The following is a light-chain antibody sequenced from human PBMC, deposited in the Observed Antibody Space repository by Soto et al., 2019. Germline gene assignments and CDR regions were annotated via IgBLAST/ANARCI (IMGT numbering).Light chain of an antibody. CDR3: SSYTGSSTLGV. CDR1: SGDIGAYNY. J-gene: IGLJ2*01. CDR2: DVT. V-gene: IGLV2-14*01. Sequence: QSALTQPASVSGSPGQSITISCTGTSGDIGAYNYVSWYQQHPGKAPKLMIYDVTNRPSGVSNRFSGSKSGNTASLSISGLQGDDEADYYCSSYTGSSTLGVFGGGTKLTVL.